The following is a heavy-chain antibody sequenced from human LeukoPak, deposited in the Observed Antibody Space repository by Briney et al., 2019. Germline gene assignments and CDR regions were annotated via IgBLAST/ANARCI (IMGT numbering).Heavy chain of an antibody. D-gene: IGHD1-26*01. CDR1: GYTFTDYY. CDR3: ARGSALQGARFPFAY. J-gene: IGHJ4*02. V-gene: IGHV1-2*02. CDR2: IYPKSGDT. Sequence: ASVKVSCKASGYTFTDYYMHWGRQAPGQRLEWGGWIYPKSGDTKYAQNFQDRVTMTRDTSISTAYVELSGLTSDDTALYYCARGSALQGARFPFAYWGQGTLVTVSS.